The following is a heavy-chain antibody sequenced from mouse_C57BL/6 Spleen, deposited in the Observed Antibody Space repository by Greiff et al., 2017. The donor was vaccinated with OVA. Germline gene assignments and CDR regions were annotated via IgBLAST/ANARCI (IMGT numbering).Heavy chain of an antibody. Sequence: EVMLVESGGDLVKPGGSLKLSCAASGFTFSSYGMSWVRQTPDKRLEWVATISSGGSYTYYPDSVKGRFTISRDNAKNTLYLQMSSLKSEDTAMYYCARHYDEGYFDVWGTGTTVTVSS. D-gene: IGHD2-3*01. J-gene: IGHJ1*03. V-gene: IGHV5-6*01. CDR3: ARHYDEGYFDV. CDR2: ISSGGSYT. CDR1: GFTFSSYG.